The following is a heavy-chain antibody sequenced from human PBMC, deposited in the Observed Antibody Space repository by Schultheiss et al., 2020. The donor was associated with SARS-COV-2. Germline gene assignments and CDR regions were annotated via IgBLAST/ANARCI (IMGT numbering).Heavy chain of an antibody. CDR2: TVSGSGDSR. Sequence: GESLKISCAASGFTVSSNYMSWVRQAPGKGLEWVSTVSGSGDSRYYADSVKGRFTISRDNSKNTLYLQMDSLRAEDTAVYYCAKGYASTVWGQGALVTVSS. CDR1: GFTVSSNY. J-gene: IGHJ4*02. CDR3: AKGYASTV. D-gene: IGHD2-15*01. V-gene: IGHV3-66*02.